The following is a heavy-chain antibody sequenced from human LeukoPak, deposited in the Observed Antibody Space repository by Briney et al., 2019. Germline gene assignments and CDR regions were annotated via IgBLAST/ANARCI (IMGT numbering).Heavy chain of an antibody. V-gene: IGHV1-58*01. CDR2: IVVGSGNT. CDR1: GFTFTSSA. J-gene: IGHJ4*02. CDR3: AAVGAYYDILTGYYKPPIDY. D-gene: IGHD3-9*01. Sequence: SVKVSCKASGFTFTSSAVQWVRQARGQRLEWIGWIVVGSGNTNYAQKFQERVTITRDMSTSTAYMELSSLRSEDTAVYYCAAVGAYYDILTGYYKPPIDYWGQGTLVTVSS.